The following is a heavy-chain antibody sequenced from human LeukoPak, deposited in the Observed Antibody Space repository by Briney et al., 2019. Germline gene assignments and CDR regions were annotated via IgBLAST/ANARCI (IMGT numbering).Heavy chain of an antibody. J-gene: IGHJ4*02. CDR2: VYRSGTI. Sequence: PSETLSLTCTVSGASMTSDYWSWIRQPPGKGLGWIGYVYRSGTIHYSPSLESRVTISMDMSKNQFSLKLRSVTAADTAVYYCGRGSPVGNSWGQGTLVTVSS. D-gene: IGHD1-14*01. CDR3: GRGSPVGNS. V-gene: IGHV4-59*01. CDR1: GASMTSDY.